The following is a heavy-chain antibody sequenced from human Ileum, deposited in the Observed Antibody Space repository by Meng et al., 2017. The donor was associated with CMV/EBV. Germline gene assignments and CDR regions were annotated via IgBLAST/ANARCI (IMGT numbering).Heavy chain of an antibody. D-gene: IGHD3-10*01. CDR1: GGPLTSYY. J-gene: IGHJ5*02. V-gene: IGHV4-4*07. CDR3: ARAAARGVPVDL. CDR2: IHPTGTT. Sequence: QEPGPRRLQPCETLSLTCTVTGGPLTSYYWTWIRQPAGKGLEWIGRIHPTGTTDDNPSLRSRVSMSLDKSKNQFSLKLTSVTAADTAVYYCARAAARGVPVDLWGQGTLVTVS.